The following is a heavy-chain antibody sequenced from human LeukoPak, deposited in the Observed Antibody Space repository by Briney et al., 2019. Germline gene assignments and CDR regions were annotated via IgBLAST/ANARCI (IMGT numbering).Heavy chain of an antibody. CDR2: MNPNSDNT. CDR3: ALRKGVVDRDY. Sequence: ASVPVSCKACGYSFTTYDFNWVGLDTGEGLEWIGWMNPNSDNTGYAQKFQGRDNMTRNTSRSTAYRELSSLRSEDTAVYYCALRKGVVDRDYWGQGTLVTVSS. J-gene: IGHJ4*02. V-gene: IGHV1-8*01. D-gene: IGHD2-2*01. CDR1: GYSFTTYD.